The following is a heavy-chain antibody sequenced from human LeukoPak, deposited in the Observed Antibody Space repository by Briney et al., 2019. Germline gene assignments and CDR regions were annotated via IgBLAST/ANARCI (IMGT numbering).Heavy chain of an antibody. D-gene: IGHD1-26*01. CDR1: GFTFSSYN. V-gene: IGHV3-48*02. CDR2: ISSSSSTI. J-gene: IGHJ4*02. CDR3: ARDPSGTYSQYYFDY. Sequence: GGSLRLSCAASGFTFSSYNMNWVRQAPGKGLEWVSYISSSSSTIYYADSVKGRFTVSRDNAKNSLYLQVNSLRDEDTAVYYCARDPSGTYSQYYFDYWGQGTLVAVSS.